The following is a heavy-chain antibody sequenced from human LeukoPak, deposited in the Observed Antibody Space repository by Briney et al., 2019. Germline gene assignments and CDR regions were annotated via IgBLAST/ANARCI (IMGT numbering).Heavy chain of an antibody. CDR3: ASESSYYDSSGYVKDAFDI. Sequence: SVEVSCKASGGTFSSYAISWVRQAPGQGLEWMGGIIPIFGTANYAQKFQGRVTITTDESTSTAYMELSSLRSEDTAVYYCASESSYYDSSGYVKDAFDIWGQGTMVTVSS. J-gene: IGHJ3*02. V-gene: IGHV1-69*05. CDR1: GGTFSSYA. CDR2: IIPIFGTA. D-gene: IGHD3-22*01.